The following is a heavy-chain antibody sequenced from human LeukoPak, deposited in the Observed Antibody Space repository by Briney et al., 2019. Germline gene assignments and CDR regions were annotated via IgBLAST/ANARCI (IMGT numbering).Heavy chain of an antibody. Sequence: SETLSLTCTVSGSSITTAFYWGWIRQPPGKGLEWIGSIYHSGSTSYNPSLKSRVTISVHTSKNQFSLKLSSVTAADTAVYYCTRVVTSGSYTLDNWGHGTLVTVSS. J-gene: IGHJ4*01. CDR2: IYHSGST. CDR3: TRVVTSGSYTLDN. D-gene: IGHD3-3*01. V-gene: IGHV4-38-2*02. CDR1: GSSITTAFY.